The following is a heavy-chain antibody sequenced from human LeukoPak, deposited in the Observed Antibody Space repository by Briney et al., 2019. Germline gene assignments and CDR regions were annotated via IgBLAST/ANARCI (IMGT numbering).Heavy chain of an antibody. D-gene: IGHD3-22*01. V-gene: IGHV4-59*01. CDR2: IYYSGST. J-gene: IGHJ3*02. Sequence: SETLSLTCTVSGGSISSYYWSWIRQPPGKGLEWIGYIYYSGSTNYNPSLKSRVTISVDTSKNQFSLKLSSVTAADTAVYYCARVKTYYYDSSGADDAFDIWGQGTMVTVSS. CDR3: ARVKTYYYDSSGADDAFDI. CDR1: GGSISSYY.